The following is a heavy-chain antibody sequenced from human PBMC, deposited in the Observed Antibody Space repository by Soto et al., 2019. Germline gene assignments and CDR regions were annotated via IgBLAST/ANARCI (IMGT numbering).Heavy chain of an antibody. V-gene: IGHV1-2*04. J-gene: IGHJ6*02. D-gene: IGHD5-12*01. Sequence: GASVKVSCKASGYTFTGYYMHWVRQAPGQGLEWMGWINPNSGGTNYAQKFQGWVTMTRDTSISTAYMELSRLRSDDTAVYYCARDPLVATGAPDYYYYGMDVWGLGTTVTVSS. CDR2: INPNSGGT. CDR1: GYTFTGYY. CDR3: ARDPLVATGAPDYYYYGMDV.